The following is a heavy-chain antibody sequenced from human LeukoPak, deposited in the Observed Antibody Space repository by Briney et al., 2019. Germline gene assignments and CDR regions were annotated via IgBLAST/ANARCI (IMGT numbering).Heavy chain of an antibody. CDR3: ARVIGRLYYDFWSGSPGCLFDP. D-gene: IGHD3-3*01. J-gene: IGHJ5*02. Sequence: PSETLSLTCAVYGGSFSGYYWSWFRQLPGKGLECIGGINHSGNTNSNPSLKSRVTISVDTSKNQFSLKLSSVTAADTAVYYCARVIGRLYYDFWSGSPGCLFDPWGQGTLVTVSS. V-gene: IGHV4-34*01. CDR2: INHSGNT. CDR1: GGSFSGYY.